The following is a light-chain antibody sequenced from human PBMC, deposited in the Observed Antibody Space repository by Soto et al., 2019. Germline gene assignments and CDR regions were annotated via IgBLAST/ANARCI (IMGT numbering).Light chain of an antibody. Sequence: EIVMTQPPATLSVSPGERATLSCRASQSVGSDLAWYQQKPGRTPSLLIYDVSTRATGIPARFSGSGSGTEFTLTISSLQSEDFAVYYCQQYNSWPLTFGGGTKVEIK. J-gene: IGKJ4*01. CDR3: QQYNSWPLT. CDR2: DVS. V-gene: IGKV3-15*01. CDR1: QSVGSD.